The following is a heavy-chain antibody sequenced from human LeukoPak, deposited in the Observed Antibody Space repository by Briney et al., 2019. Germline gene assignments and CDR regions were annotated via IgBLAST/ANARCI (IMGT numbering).Heavy chain of an antibody. CDR1: GGTFSSYA. V-gene: IGHV1-69*13. CDR3: ATTGGAQYQLLLGPIDY. CDR2: IIPIFGTA. Sequence: SVKVSCKASGGTFSSYAISWVRQAPGQGLEWMGGIIPIFGTANYAQKFQGRVTITADESTSTAYMELSSLRSEDTAVYYCATTGGAQYQLLLGPIDYWGQGTLVTVSS. D-gene: IGHD2-2*01. J-gene: IGHJ4*02.